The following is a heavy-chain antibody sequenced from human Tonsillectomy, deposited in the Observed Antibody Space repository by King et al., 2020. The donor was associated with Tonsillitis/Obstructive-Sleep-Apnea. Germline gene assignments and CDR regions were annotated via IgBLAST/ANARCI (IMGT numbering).Heavy chain of an antibody. CDR1: GGSISSSSFY. CDR3: GAALGTVTTYTDY. V-gene: IGHV4-39*01. D-gene: IGHD4-17*01. Sequence: QLQESGPGLVKPSETLSLTCTVSGGSISSSSFYWGWIRQPPGKGLEWIGSIYNSGCTYYNPSSKSRVTISVDTSSNQFSLKLSSVTAADTAVYYCGAALGTVTTYTDYWGQGALVTVSS. J-gene: IGHJ4*02. CDR2: IYNSGCT.